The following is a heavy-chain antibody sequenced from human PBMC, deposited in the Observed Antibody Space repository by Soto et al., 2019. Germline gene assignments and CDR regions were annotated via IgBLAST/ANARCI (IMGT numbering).Heavy chain of an antibody. CDR2: INPANGVA. CDR1: GYTLTSHH. Sequence: QVHLVQSGAEVKKPGASMKVSCTASGYTLTSHHVHWVRQAPGRRLEWMGSINPANGVAQYTARFQGRFIMTRDPPTSTVYRELRGLTSEDPAIFYCARGGGVGLDGSAAFDIWGQGTMVTVSS. J-gene: IGHJ3*02. V-gene: IGHV1-46*01. CDR3: ARGGGVGLDGSAAFDI. D-gene: IGHD1-1*01.